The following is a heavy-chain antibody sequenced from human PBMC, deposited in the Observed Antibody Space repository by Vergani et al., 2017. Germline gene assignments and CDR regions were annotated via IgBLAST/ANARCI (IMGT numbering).Heavy chain of an antibody. V-gene: IGHV3-23*01. D-gene: IGHD3-10*01. CDR2: ISGSGGST. Sequence: EVQLLESGGGLVQPGGSLRLSCAASGFTFSSYAMSWVRQAPGKGLEWVSAISGSGGSTYYADSVTGRFTISRDNSKNTRYLQMNSLRAEDTAVYYCAKDPRLLWFGEVDYWGQGTLVTVSS. CDR1: GFTFSSYA. J-gene: IGHJ4*02. CDR3: AKDPRLLWFGEVDY.